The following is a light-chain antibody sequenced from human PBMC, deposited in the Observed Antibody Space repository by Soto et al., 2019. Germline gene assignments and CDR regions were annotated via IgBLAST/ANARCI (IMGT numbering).Light chain of an antibody. V-gene: IGKV3-15*01. CDR2: GAS. J-gene: IGKJ2*01. CDR3: QHYNNWPYT. CDR1: QSVSSY. Sequence: EIVMTQSPATLSVSPGESATLSCRASQSVSSYLAWYQQKPGQAPRLLIYGASTRATGFPARFSGSGSGTEFTLTISSLQSEDFAVYYCQHYNNWPYTFGQGTKLEMK.